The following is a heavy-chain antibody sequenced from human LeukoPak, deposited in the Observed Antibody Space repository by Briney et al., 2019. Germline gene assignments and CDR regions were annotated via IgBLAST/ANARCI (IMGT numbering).Heavy chain of an antibody. CDR1: GYTFTSYG. J-gene: IGHJ5*02. CDR3: ARDVLRFLEWFPSNWFDP. V-gene: IGHV1-18*01. D-gene: IGHD3-3*01. Sequence: GASVKVSCKASGYTFTSYGISWVRQAPGQGLEWIAWISAYNGNTNYAQKLQGRVTMTTDTSTSTAYMELRSLRSDDTAVYYCARDVLRFLEWFPSNWFDPWGQGTLVTVSS. CDR2: ISAYNGNT.